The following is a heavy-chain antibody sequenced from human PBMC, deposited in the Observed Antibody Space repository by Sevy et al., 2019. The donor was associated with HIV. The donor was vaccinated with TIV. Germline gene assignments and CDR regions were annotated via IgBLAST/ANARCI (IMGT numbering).Heavy chain of an antibody. Sequence: GGSLRLSCAASGFTFSSYAMSWVRQAPGKGLEWVSAISGSGGSTYYADSVKGRFTISRDNSKNTRYLQMNSLRAEDTAVYYCAKDPRYSSSFHWFDPWGQGTLVTVSS. CDR3: AKDPRYSSSFHWFDP. D-gene: IGHD6-6*01. CDR1: GFTFSSYA. V-gene: IGHV3-23*01. J-gene: IGHJ5*02. CDR2: ISGSGGST.